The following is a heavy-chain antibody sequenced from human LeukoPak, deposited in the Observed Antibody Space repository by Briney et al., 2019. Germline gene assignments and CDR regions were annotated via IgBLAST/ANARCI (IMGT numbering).Heavy chain of an antibody. CDR3: ARTRLLRRWLNWFDP. CDR1: GGSISSSSYY. Sequence: SETLSLTCTVSGGSISSSSYYWGWIRQPPGKGLEWIGSIYYSGSTYYNPSLKSRVTISVDTSKNQFSLKLSSVTAADTAVYYCARTRLLRRWLNWFDPWGQGTLVTVSS. D-gene: IGHD5-24*01. J-gene: IGHJ5*02. CDR2: IYYSGST. V-gene: IGHV4-39*07.